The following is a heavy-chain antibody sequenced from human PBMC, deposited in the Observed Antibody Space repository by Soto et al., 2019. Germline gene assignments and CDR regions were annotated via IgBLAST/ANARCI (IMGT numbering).Heavy chain of an antibody. CDR3: ARDFGCFDY. V-gene: IGHV1-18*01. Sequence: QVQLVQSGIEVKKPGASVKVSCRASGYTFTSHGFSWVRQAPGQGPEWMGWISAYNGETNYAQKFQGRVTLTTDTSTSTAYMDLRSLTSDDTAVYYCARDFGCFDYWCQGTLVTVSS. CDR1: GYTFTSHG. CDR2: ISAYNGET. J-gene: IGHJ4*02. D-gene: IGHD3-10*01.